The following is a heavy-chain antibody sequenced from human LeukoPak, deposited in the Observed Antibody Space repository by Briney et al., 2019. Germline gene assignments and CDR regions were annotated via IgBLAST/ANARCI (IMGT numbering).Heavy chain of an antibody. J-gene: IGHJ4*02. CDR3: ARELRYDSSIYYFDY. V-gene: IGHV4-59*01. CDR2: IYYSGST. CDR1: GGSISSYY. Sequence: SETLSLTCTVSGGSISSYYWSWIRQPPGKGLEWIGYIYYSGSTNYNPSLESRVTISVDTSKNQFSLKLSSVTAADTAVYYCARELRYDSSIYYFDYWGQGTLVTVSS. D-gene: IGHD3-22*01.